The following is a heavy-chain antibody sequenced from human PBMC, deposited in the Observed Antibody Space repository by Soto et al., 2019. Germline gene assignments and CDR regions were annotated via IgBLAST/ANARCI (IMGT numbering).Heavy chain of an antibody. D-gene: IGHD3-3*01. CDR3: ARVRTYYDFYYFDY. CDR2: IYYSGST. Sequence: PSETLSLTCTVSGGSISSYYWSWIRQPPGKGLEWIGYIYYSGSTNYNPSLKSRVTTSVDTSKNQFSLKLSSVAAADTAVYYCARVRTYYDFYYFDYWGQGTLVTVSS. V-gene: IGHV4-59*01. J-gene: IGHJ4*02. CDR1: GGSISSYY.